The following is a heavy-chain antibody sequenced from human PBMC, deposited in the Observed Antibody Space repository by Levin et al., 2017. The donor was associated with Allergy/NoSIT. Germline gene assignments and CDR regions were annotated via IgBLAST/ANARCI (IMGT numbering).Heavy chain of an antibody. CDR3: ASPLMVRGVIYDAFHI. CDR2: ISSSSSTI. D-gene: IGHD3-10*01. V-gene: IGHV3-48*01. Sequence: GGSLRLSCAASGFTFSTYSMNWVRQAPGKGLEWVSYISSSSSTIYYADSVKGRFTISRDNAKNSLYLQMNSLRAEDTAVYYCASPLMVRGVIYDAFHIWGQGTKVTVSS. CDR1: GFTFSTYS. J-gene: IGHJ3*02.